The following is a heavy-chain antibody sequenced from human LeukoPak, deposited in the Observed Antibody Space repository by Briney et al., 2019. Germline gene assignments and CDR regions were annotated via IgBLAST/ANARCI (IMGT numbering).Heavy chain of an antibody. J-gene: IGHJ5*02. V-gene: IGHV3-48*01. Sequence: GGSLRLSCATSGFTFSAYSMNWVRQAPRKGLEWVSYISEDSSTIFYADSVQGRFIISRDNAKNSLYLQMNSLRAEDTAVYYCARGYGSGSSNNWFGPWGQGTLVTVSS. CDR3: ARGYGSGSSNNWFGP. D-gene: IGHD3-10*01. CDR2: ISEDSSTI. CDR1: GFTFSAYS.